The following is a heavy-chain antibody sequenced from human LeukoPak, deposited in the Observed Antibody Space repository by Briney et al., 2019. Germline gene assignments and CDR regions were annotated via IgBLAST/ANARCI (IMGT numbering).Heavy chain of an antibody. CDR3: AKLEGVATRYSEPVFDY. CDR1: GFTFSSYG. Sequence: PGRSLRLSCAASGFTFSSYGMHWVREAPGKGLEWVAGISYDGSNKYYADSVKGRFTISRDNSKNTLYLQMNSLRAEDTAVYYCAKLEGVATRYSEPVFDYWGQGTLVTVSS. J-gene: IGHJ4*02. D-gene: IGHD5-12*01. CDR2: ISYDGSNK. V-gene: IGHV3-30*18.